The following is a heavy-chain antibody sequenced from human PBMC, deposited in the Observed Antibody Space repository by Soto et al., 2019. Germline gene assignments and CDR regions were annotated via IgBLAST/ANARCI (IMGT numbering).Heavy chain of an antibody. CDR1: GFTFSSHA. J-gene: IGHJ4*02. D-gene: IGHD2-2*01. CDR2: IRGSGGST. V-gene: IGHV3-23*01. CDR3: AKPNLYCSSTSCYDY. Sequence: GGSLRLSCAASGFTFSSHAMSWVRQAPGKGLEWVSGIRGSGGSTYYADSVKGRFTISRDNSKNTLYLQMNSLRAEDTAVYYCAKPNLYCSSTSCYDYWGQGTLVTVSS.